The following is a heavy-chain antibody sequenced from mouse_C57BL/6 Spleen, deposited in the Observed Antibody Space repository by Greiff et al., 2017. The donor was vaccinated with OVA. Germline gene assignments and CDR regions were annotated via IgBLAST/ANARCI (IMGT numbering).Heavy chain of an antibody. D-gene: IGHD1-1*01. V-gene: IGHV1-22*01. CDR1: GYTFTDYN. CDR3: ARDGYYGSSYDFDY. J-gene: IGHJ2*01. Sequence: VQLQQSGPELVKPGASVKMSCKASGYTFTDYNMHWVKQSHGKSLEWIGYITPNNGGTSYNQKFKGKATLTVNKSSSTAYMELRSLTSEDSAFYYCARDGYYGSSYDFDYWGQGTTLTVSS. CDR2: ITPNNGGT.